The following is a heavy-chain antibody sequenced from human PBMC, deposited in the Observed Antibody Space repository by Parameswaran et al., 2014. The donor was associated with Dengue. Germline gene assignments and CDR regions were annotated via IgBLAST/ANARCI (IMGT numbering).Heavy chain of an antibody. CDR3: ARGPFADGW. D-gene: IGHD6-19*01. CDR2: INSDGSIT. V-gene: IGHV3-74*01. J-gene: IGHJ4*02. Sequence: WIRQPPGKGLVWVSRINSDGSITDYADSVKGRFTISRDNAKNILYLQINGLRAEDTAVYYCARGPFADGWWGQGTLVTVSS.